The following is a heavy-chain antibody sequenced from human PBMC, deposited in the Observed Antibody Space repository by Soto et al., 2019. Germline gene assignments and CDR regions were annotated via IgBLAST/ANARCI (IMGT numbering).Heavy chain of an antibody. V-gene: IGHV3-23*01. CDR2: ISVSGDNT. Sequence: GGSLRLSCVVSGITFSNHGMSWVRQTPGRGLEWVSTISVSGDNTLYADSVKGRFTISRDNSENTVYLQMTSLRADDTAVYYCASKGGVQDALGIFDYWGQGTLVTVSS. D-gene: IGHD1-1*01. J-gene: IGHJ4*02. CDR3: ASKGGVQDALGIFDY. CDR1: GITFSNHG.